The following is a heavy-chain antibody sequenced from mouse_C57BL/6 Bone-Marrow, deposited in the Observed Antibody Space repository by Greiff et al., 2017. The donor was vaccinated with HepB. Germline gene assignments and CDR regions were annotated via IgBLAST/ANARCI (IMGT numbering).Heavy chain of an antibody. V-gene: IGHV1-26*01. CDR3: ARWTVVPFDY. Sequence: EVQLQQSGPELVKPGASVKISCKASGYTFTDYYMNWVKQSHGKSLEWIGDINPNNGGTSYNQKFKGKATLTVDKSSSTAYMKLRSLTSEDSAVYYCARWTVVPFDYWGQGTTLTVSS. J-gene: IGHJ2*01. CDR2: INPNNGGT. D-gene: IGHD1-1*01. CDR1: GYTFTDYY.